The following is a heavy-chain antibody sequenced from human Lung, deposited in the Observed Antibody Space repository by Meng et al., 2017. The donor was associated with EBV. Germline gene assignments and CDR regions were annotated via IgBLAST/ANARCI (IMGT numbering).Heavy chain of an antibody. CDR2: ISPDSGDT. J-gene: IGHJ5*01. Sequence: QVQLVQSGAEVKKPGASVKVSCKASGYTFIGYFIHWVRQAPGQGLEWMGRISPDSGDTTYGQKFQGRVTMTRDTSISTAYMQLSRLTSDDTAVYYCARDLYCSTTSCYSNWFDSWCRGTLGNVSS. D-gene: IGHD2-2*01. CDR3: ARDLYCSTTSCYSNWFDS. V-gene: IGHV1-2*06. CDR1: GYTFIGYF.